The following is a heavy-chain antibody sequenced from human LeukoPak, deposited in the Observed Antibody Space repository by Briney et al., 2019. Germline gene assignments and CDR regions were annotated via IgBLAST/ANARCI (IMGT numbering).Heavy chain of an antibody. CDR2: IVVGSGNT. J-gene: IGHJ4*02. CDR1: GVTFTSSA. CDR3: AASDWGSGYYDSSGYYYGPSDFDY. V-gene: IGHV1-58*01. D-gene: IGHD3-22*01. Sequence: SVKVSCKASGVTFTSSAVQWVRQARGQRLEWIGWIVVGSGNTNYAQKFQERVTITRDMSTSTAYMELSSLRSEDTAVYYCAASDWGSGYYDSSGYYYGPSDFDYWGQGTLVTVSS.